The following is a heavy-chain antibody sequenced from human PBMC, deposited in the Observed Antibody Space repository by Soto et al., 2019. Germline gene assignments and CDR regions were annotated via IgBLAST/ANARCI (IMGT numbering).Heavy chain of an antibody. Sequence: EVQLVESGGDLAQPGGSLRLSCAASGFTLSNFWVNWVRQPPGKGLEWVANIKQGGIEKNYVDSVKGRFTISRDDTKNSLFLQMNNLRAEDTAVYYCLVTTSAFDIWGRGTTVTVSS. V-gene: IGHV3-7*01. CDR2: IKQGGIEK. CDR1: GFTLSNFW. J-gene: IGHJ3*02. D-gene: IGHD4-17*01. CDR3: LVTTSAFDI.